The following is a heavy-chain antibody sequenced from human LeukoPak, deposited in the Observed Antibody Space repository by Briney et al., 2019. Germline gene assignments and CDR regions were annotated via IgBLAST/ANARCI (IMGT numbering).Heavy chain of an antibody. Sequence: GGSLRLSWAASGFTFSNAWMSWVRQAPGKGLEWVGRIKSKTDGGTTDYAAPVKGRFTISRDDSKNTLYLQMNSLKTEDTAVYYCTTWGIAVAGFDYWGQGTLVTVSS. D-gene: IGHD6-19*01. J-gene: IGHJ4*02. CDR3: TTWGIAVAGFDY. CDR1: GFTFSNAW. V-gene: IGHV3-15*01. CDR2: IKSKTDGGTT.